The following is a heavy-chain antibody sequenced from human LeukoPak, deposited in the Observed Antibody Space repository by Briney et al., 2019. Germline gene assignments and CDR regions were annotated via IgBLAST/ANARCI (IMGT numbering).Heavy chain of an antibody. CDR3: ARHARYDFWSGYFYYYYYMDV. J-gene: IGHJ6*03. D-gene: IGHD3-3*01. Sequence: SETLSLTCTVSGGSISSGSYSWGWIRQPPGKGLEWIGSIYYSGSTYYNPSLKSRVTISVDTSKNQFSLKLSSVTAADTAVYYCARHARYDFWSGYFYYYYYMDVWGKGTTVTVSS. V-gene: IGHV4-39*01. CDR1: GGSISSGSYS. CDR2: IYYSGST.